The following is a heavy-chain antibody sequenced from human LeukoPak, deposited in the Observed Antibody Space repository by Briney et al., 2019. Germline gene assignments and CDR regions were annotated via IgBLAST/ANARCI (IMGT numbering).Heavy chain of an antibody. CDR3: ARAVSYDRNYFDY. CDR1: GGTFSNYA. D-gene: IGHD3-22*01. CDR2: INPIFTTP. J-gene: IGHJ4*01. Sequence: GASVKVSCKASGGTFSNYAFSWVRQVPGQGLEWMGKINPIFTTPTYAKKFQGRVTITADESTSKTYMKLSSLRSEDTAVYYCARAVSYDRNYFDYWGQGTLVTVSS. V-gene: IGHV1-69*13.